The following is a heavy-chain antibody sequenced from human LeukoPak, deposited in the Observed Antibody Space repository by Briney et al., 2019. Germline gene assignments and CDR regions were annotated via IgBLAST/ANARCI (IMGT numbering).Heavy chain of an antibody. CDR1: GGSISSY. D-gene: IGHD1-26*01. Sequence: SETLSLTCTVSGGSISSYWSWIRQPAGKGLEWIGRIYGSGTTTYNPSLKSRVSMSIDTSKNQFSLKLMSVTAADTAVYYCARDRWDRDAHGWFDPWGQGTLVTVSS. CDR3: ARDRWDRDAHGWFDP. V-gene: IGHV4-4*07. J-gene: IGHJ5*02. CDR2: IYGSGTT.